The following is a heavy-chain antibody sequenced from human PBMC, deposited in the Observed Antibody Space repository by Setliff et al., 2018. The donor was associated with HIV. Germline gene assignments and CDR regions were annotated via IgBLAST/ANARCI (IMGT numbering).Heavy chain of an antibody. V-gene: IGHV3-21*01. D-gene: IGHD1-26*01. CDR1: GFTFGSYA. J-gene: IGHJ4*02. Sequence: GGSLRLSCAPSGFTFGSYAMSWVRQAPGKGLEWVSVISSSSYTHYADSVKGRFTISRDNVKNSLYLQMNSLRAEDTAVYYCARDRYSGSSTDYWGQGTLVTVSS. CDR3: ARDRYSGSSTDY. CDR2: ISSSSYT.